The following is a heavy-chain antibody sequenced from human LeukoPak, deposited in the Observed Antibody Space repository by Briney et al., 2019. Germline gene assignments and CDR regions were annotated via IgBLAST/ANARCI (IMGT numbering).Heavy chain of an antibody. J-gene: IGHJ3*02. CDR2: ISGSGGST. Sequence: TGGSLRLSCAASGFTFSSYAMSWVRQAPGKGLEWVSAISGSGGSTYYADSVKGRFTISRDNSKNPLYLQMNSLRAEDTAVYYCAKDRSGPGSYYIRDAFDIWGQGTMVTVSS. CDR1: GFTFSSYA. D-gene: IGHD3-10*01. CDR3: AKDRSGPGSYYIRDAFDI. V-gene: IGHV3-23*01.